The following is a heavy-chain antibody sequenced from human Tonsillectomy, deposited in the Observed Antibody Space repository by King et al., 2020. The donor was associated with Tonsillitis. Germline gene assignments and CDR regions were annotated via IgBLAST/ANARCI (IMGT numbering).Heavy chain of an antibody. Sequence: VQLVESGAAVRKPGSSVKVSCKASGGTFSSYGISWVRQAPGQGLEWMGGIIPIFGTANYAQKFQGRVTISADESTSTAYMELSSLRSEDTALYYCARRTGDRPYWYFDLWGRGTLVTVSS. V-gene: IGHV1-69*01. CDR1: GGTFSSYG. CDR2: IIPIFGTA. J-gene: IGHJ2*01. D-gene: IGHD7-27*01. CDR3: ARRTGDRPYWYFDL.